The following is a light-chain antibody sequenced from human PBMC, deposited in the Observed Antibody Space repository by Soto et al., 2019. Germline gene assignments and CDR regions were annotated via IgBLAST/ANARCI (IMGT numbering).Light chain of an antibody. CDR1: QSLLHSNGYNY. J-gene: IGKJ4*01. CDR2: LGS. CDR3: MQALQTPRT. V-gene: IGKV2-28*01. Sequence: DIVMTQSPLSLPVTPGEPASISRRSSQSLLHSNGYNYLDWYLQKPGQSPQLLIYLGSNRASGVPDRFSGSGSGTGFTLKISRVEAEDVGVYYCMQALQTPRTFGGGTK.